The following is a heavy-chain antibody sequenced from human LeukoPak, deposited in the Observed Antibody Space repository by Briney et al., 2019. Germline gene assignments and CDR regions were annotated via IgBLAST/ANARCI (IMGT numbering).Heavy chain of an antibody. Sequence: GSLRLSCAASGFTFSSYGMHWVRQAPGKGLEWVAFIRYDGSNKYYADSVKGRFTISRDNSKNTLYLQMNSLRAEDTAVYYCAKNRDSEGYYYYMDVWGKGTTVTISS. CDR1: GFTFSSYG. V-gene: IGHV3-30*02. CDR2: IRYDGSNK. J-gene: IGHJ6*03. D-gene: IGHD1-14*01. CDR3: AKNRDSEGYYYYMDV.